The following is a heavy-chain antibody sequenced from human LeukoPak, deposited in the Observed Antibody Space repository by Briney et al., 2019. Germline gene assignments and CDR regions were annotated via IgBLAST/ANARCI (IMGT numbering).Heavy chain of an antibody. V-gene: IGHV3-48*03. CDR2: IRSSGSSI. J-gene: IGHJ4*02. CDR3: AKSGYSSGWPYYFDF. Sequence: PGGSLRLSCAASGFTFSNYEMNWVRQAPGKGLEWVSYIRSSGSSIYYADSVKGRFTISRDNSKNTLYLQMNSLRAEDTAVYYCAKSGYSSGWPYYFDFWGQGTLVTVSS. CDR1: GFTFSNYE. D-gene: IGHD6-19*01.